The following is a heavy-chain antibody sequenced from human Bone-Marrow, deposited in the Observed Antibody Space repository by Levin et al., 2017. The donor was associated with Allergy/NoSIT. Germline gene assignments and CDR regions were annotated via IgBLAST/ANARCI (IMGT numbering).Heavy chain of an antibody. CDR2: IYSSGRT. CDR1: GDSITNYY. Sequence: SETLSLICTVSGDSITNYYWSWIRQPAGKGLEWIGRIYSSGRTDCSPSIKSRVTMSIDTSKNRLSLKVTSVTAADTAVYYCARYDYGGNSGLWYFDLWGRGTLVTVSS. D-gene: IGHD4-23*01. V-gene: IGHV4-59*10. CDR3: ARYDYGGNSGLWYFDL. J-gene: IGHJ2*01.